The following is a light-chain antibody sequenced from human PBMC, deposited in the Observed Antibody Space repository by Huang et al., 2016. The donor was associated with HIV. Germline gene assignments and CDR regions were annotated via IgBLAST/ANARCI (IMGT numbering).Light chain of an antibody. CDR1: QGLSKS. V-gene: IGKV1-NL1*01. J-gene: IGKJ1*01. CDR2: AAS. CDR3: QQYYTTPRT. Sequence: DIQMTQSPSSLSASVGDRVTITCRASQGLSKSVAWYQHKTGQAPRLLLYAASRLESGVPSRFSGSGSGADYTLTISSLQPEDFATYYCQQYYTTPRTFGQGTKVEVQ.